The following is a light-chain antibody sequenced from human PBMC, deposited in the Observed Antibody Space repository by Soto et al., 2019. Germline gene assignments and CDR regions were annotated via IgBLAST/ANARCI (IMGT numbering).Light chain of an antibody. J-gene: IGLJ2*01. V-gene: IGLV1-40*01. Sequence: QSVLTQPPSVSGAPGQRVTISCTGSSSNIGAGYDVHWYQQLPGTAPKLLIYGNSNRPSGVPDRFSGSKSGTSASLAITELQAEDEADYYCQSYDSSLSGSNVVFGGGTKVTVL. CDR3: QSYDSSLSGSNVV. CDR1: SSNIGAGYD. CDR2: GNS.